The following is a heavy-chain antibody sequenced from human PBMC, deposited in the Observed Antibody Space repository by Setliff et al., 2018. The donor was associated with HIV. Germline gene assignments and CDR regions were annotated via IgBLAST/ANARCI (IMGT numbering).Heavy chain of an antibody. CDR3: ARDFTDTVVGVVPFFDY. J-gene: IGHJ4*02. D-gene: IGHD3-3*01. V-gene: IGHV3-21*01. Sequence: GESLRLSCAASGFSFSAYSMNWVRQAPGKGLEWVSSISTAGSDRFYTDSVKGRFTISRDNAKKSLYLQMNSLRAEDTAVYYCARDFTDTVVGVVPFFDYWGQGTLVTVSS. CDR1: GFSFSAYS. CDR2: ISTAGSDR.